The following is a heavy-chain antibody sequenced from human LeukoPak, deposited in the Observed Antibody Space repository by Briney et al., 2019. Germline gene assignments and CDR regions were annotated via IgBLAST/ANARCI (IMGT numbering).Heavy chain of an antibody. D-gene: IGHD3-10*01. V-gene: IGHV4-30-2*01. Sequence: SQTLSLTCAVSGGSISSGGYSWSWLRQPPGKGLEWIGYIYHSGSTYYNPSLKSRVTISVDRSMNQFSLKLSSVTAADTAVYYCARASRSGYYFDYWGQGTLVTVSS. CDR1: GGSISSGGYS. CDR3: ARASRSGYYFDY. J-gene: IGHJ4*02. CDR2: IYHSGST.